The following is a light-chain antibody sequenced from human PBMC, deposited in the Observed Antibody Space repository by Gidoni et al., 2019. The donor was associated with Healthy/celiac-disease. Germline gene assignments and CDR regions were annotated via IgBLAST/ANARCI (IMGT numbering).Light chain of an antibody. CDR3: QQYNSYPMYT. J-gene: IGKJ2*01. CDR1: QSISSW. V-gene: IGKV1-5*03. CDR2: KAS. Sequence: DIQMTQSPSTLSASVGDRVTSTCRASQSISSWLTWYQQKPGKAPKLLIYKASSLESGVPSMFSCSVSGTEFTLTISSLQPDDFATYYCQQYNSYPMYTFGQGTKLEIK.